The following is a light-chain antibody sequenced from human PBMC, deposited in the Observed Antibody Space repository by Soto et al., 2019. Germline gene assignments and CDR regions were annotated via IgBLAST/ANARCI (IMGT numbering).Light chain of an antibody. Sequence: ENVLTQSPGTLSLSPVERATLSGRASQSVSSNYLAWYQQKPGQAPRLLVYGASSRATGIPDRFSGTGSGTDFTLTISRLEPEDFAVYYCQQYGSSSWTFGQGTKVDIK. J-gene: IGKJ1*01. V-gene: IGKV3-20*01. CDR1: QSVSSNY. CDR3: QQYGSSSWT. CDR2: GAS.